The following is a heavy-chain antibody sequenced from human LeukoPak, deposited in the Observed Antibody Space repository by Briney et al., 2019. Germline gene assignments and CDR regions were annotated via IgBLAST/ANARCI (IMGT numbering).Heavy chain of an antibody. D-gene: IGHD5-12*01. J-gene: IGHJ4*02. CDR3: ARGYSGYDYFSDY. CDR2: IKHDGSEK. CDR1: GFIFSNYW. V-gene: IGHV3-7*04. Sequence: GGSLRLSCAASGFIFSNYWMSWIRQAPGKGLEWVANIKHDGSEKLYADSVKGRFTISRDNAKNSLYLQMDSLRAEDTAVYFCARGYSGYDYFSDYWGQGTLVTVSS.